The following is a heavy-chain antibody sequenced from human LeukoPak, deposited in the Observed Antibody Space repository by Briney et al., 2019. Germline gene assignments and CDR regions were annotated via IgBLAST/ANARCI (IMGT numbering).Heavy chain of an antibody. CDR3: ARDLRVRYCSSTSCYLINWFDP. CDR2: IYTSGST. V-gene: IGHV4-4*07. J-gene: IGHJ5*02. Sequence: SETLSLTCTVSGGSISSYYWSWIRQPAGKGLEWIGRIYTSGSTNYNPSLKSRVTMSVDTSKNQFSLKLSSVTAADTAVYYCARDLRVRYCSSTSCYLINWFDPWGQGTLVTVSS. CDR1: GGSISSYY. D-gene: IGHD2-2*01.